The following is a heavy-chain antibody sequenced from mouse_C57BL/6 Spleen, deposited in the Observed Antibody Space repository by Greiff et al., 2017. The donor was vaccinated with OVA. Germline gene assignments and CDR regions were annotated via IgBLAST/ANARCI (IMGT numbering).Heavy chain of an antibody. CDR1: GYTFTSYW. D-gene: IGHD2-5*01. J-gene: IGHJ1*03. CDR3: ARASSNYSHWYFDV. Sequence: QVQLQQPGAELVMPGASVKLSCKASGYTFTSYWMHWVKQRPGQGLEWIGEIDPSDSYTNYNQKFKGKSTLTVDKSSSTAYMQHSSLTSEDSAVYYCARASSNYSHWYFDVWGTGTTVTVSS. V-gene: IGHV1-69*01. CDR2: IDPSDSYT.